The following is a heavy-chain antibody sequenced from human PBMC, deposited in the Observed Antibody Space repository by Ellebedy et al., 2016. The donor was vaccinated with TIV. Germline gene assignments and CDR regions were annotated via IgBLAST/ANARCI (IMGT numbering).Heavy chain of an antibody. J-gene: IGHJ6*01. CDR3: ARSSDMDYNYYGMDV. V-gene: IGHV1-8*01. CDR2: MNPKSENG. Sequence: AASVKVSCKASGYTFTTYDIMWVRQATGQGLEWMGSMNPKSENGCFAQTFQGRVTIASDTSMSTAYMELSSLRPEDTAVYYCARSSDMDYNYYGMDVWGQGTTVIVSS. CDR1: GYTFTTYD. D-gene: IGHD3-9*01.